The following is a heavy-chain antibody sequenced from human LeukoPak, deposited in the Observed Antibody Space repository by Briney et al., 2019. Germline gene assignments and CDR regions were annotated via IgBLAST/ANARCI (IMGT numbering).Heavy chain of an antibody. CDR2: ISWDGGST. V-gene: IGHV3-43*01. Sequence: GGSLRLSCAASGFTFDDYTMHWVRQAPGKGLEGVSLISWDGGSTYYADSVKGRFTISRDNSKNSLYLQMNSLRTEDTALYYCAKGYTYYYDSSGYWIDYWGQGTLVTVSS. J-gene: IGHJ4*02. CDR3: AKGYTYYYDSSGYWIDY. D-gene: IGHD3-22*01. CDR1: GFTFDDYT.